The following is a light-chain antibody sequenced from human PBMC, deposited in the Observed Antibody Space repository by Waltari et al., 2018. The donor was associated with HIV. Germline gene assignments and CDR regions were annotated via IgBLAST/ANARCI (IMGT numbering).Light chain of an antibody. V-gene: IGLV2-14*03. CDR3: SSYTTTNTVV. CDR2: DVD. Sequence: QSALTQPASVSGSPGQSITISCSGTSSDISTYNFVSWYHKHPDKAPKLLIYDVDTRPSVCPRRFSGSKSGDTASLTISAIQADDEADYFCSSYTTTNTVVFGGGTKVSVL. CDR1: SSDISTYNF. J-gene: IGLJ2*01.